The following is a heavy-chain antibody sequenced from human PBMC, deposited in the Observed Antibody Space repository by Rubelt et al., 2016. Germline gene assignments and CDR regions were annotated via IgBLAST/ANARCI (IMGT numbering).Heavy chain of an antibody. CDR1: GYTFTSYG. CDR2: FSAYTGNT. V-gene: IGHV1-18*01. Sequence: QVQLVQSGAEVKKPGASVKVSCKASGYTFTSYGISWVRQAPGQGLEWLGWFSAYTGNTNDAQRLHGRVTTTTDTSTSTAYMELRGPSSDDTAVYNWARARDDYGDYWGQGTLVTVSS. CDR3: ARARDDYGDY. D-gene: IGHD5-24*01. J-gene: IGHJ4*02.